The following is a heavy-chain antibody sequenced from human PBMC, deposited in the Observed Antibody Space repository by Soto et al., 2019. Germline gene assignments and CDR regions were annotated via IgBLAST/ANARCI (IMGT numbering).Heavy chain of an antibody. CDR1: GYTFTSYG. CDR3: ARELTEYGDYRQWYCDL. Sequence: QVQLVQSGAEVKKPGASVKVSCKASGYTFTSYGISWVRQAPGQGLEWMGWISAYNGNTNYAQKLQGRVTMTTDTSTSTAYMELRRLRSDDTAVYSCARELTEYGDYRQWYCDLWGRGTLVTVSS. CDR2: ISAYNGNT. D-gene: IGHD4-17*01. J-gene: IGHJ2*01. V-gene: IGHV1-18*01.